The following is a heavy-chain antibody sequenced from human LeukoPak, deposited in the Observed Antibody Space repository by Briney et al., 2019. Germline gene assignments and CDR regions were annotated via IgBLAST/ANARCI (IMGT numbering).Heavy chain of an antibody. CDR3: ARAPRNVAFFYYYYYGMDV. CDR2: INHSGST. Sequence: SETLSLTCAVYGGSFSGYYWSWIRQPPGKGLEWIGEINHSGSTNYNPSLKSRVTISVDTSKNQFSLKLSSVTAADTVVYYCARAPRNVAFFYYYYYGMDVWGQGTTVTVSS. V-gene: IGHV4-34*01. J-gene: IGHJ6*02. D-gene: IGHD2-15*01. CDR1: GGSFSGYY.